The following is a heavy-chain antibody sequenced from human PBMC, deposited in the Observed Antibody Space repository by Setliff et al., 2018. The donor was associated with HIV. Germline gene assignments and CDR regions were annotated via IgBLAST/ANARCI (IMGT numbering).Heavy chain of an antibody. CDR1: GGTFSNYG. D-gene: IGHD2-2*01. Sequence: ASVKVSCKASGGTFSNYGMSWVRQAPGQGLEWMGGIIPISGTSNYAQKFQGRVTITTDESTSTAYMELSGLRSEDTAVYYCARDFGGYCSSMSCPGLFDPWGQGTLVTVSS. CDR2: IIPISGTS. CDR3: ARDFGGYCSSMSCPGLFDP. J-gene: IGHJ5*02. V-gene: IGHV1-69*05.